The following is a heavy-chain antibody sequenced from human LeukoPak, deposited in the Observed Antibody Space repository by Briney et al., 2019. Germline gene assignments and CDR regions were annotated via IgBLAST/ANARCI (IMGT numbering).Heavy chain of an antibody. J-gene: IGHJ4*02. CDR1: GGSISSSSYY. CDR3: ARVRDTAMVLQYYFDY. V-gene: IGHV4-39*01. D-gene: IGHD5-18*01. CDR2: IYYSGSS. Sequence: SETLSLTCTVSGGSISSSSYYWGWIRQPPGKGLEWIGSIYYSGSSYYTPSLKSRLTISVDTSKDQFSLNLTSVTAADTAVYYCARVRDTAMVLQYYFDYWGQGTLVTVSS.